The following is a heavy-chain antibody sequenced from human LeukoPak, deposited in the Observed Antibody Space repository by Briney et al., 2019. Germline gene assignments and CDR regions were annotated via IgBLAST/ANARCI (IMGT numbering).Heavy chain of an antibody. J-gene: IGHJ4*02. V-gene: IGHV4-4*07. CDR3: AREYPNSSAWSSDY. D-gene: IGHD6-19*01. CDR2: IYSSGNT. Sequence: SETLSLTCTVSGGSLSPYYWSWIRQPAGRGLEWIGRIYSSGNTNYNPSLKSRVTMSVDTSKNHFSLKLSSVTAADTALYYCAREYPNSSAWSSDYWGQGTLVTVSS. CDR1: GGSLSPYY.